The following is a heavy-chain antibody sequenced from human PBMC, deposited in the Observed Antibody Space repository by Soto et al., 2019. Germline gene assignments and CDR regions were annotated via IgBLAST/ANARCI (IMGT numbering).Heavy chain of an antibody. CDR1: GFTFSSYG. Sequence: QVQLVESGGGVVQPGRSLRLSCAASGFTFSSYGMHWVRQAPGKGLEWVAVIWYDGSNKYYADSVKGRFTISRDNSKNPLYLQMNSLRAEDTAVYYCARDPRVRFDEHYFDYWGQGTLVTVSS. CDR2: IWYDGSNK. D-gene: IGHD3-16*01. V-gene: IGHV3-33*01. CDR3: ARDPRVRFDEHYFDY. J-gene: IGHJ4*02.